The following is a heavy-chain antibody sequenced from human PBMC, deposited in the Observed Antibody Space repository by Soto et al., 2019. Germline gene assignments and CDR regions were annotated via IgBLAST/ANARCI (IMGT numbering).Heavy chain of an antibody. D-gene: IGHD6-13*01. V-gene: IGHV4-39*01. CDR2: IYYSGTT. CDR1: GDSITSNSYF. Sequence: SETLSLTCTVSGDSITSNSYFWAWIRQPPGKGLEWIGSIYYSGTTYYNPSLKSRVTISVDTSKNQFSLKLSSVTGADTAVYYCARVFSDSSSFFDPWGQGTLVTVSS. J-gene: IGHJ5*02. CDR3: ARVFSDSSSFFDP.